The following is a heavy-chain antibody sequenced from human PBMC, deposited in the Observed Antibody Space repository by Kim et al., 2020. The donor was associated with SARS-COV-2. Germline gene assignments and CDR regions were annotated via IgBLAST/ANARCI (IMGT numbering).Heavy chain of an antibody. D-gene: IGHD1-26*01. CDR3: ARDYIVGAMLDY. J-gene: IGHJ4*02. CDR1: GFTFSSYG. CDR2: IWYDGSNK. Sequence: GGSLRLSCAASGFTFSSYGMHWVRQAPGKGLEWVAVIWYDGSNKYYADSVKGRFTISRDNSKNTLYLQMNSLRAEDTAVYYCARDYIVGAMLDYWGQGTLVTVSS. V-gene: IGHV3-33*01.